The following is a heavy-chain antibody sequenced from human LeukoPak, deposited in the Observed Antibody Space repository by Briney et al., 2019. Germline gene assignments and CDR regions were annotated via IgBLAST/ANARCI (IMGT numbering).Heavy chain of an antibody. J-gene: IGHJ4*02. D-gene: IGHD3-3*01. CDR3: ARHRHPLGEWLLPYDY. V-gene: IGHV4-39*01. CDR1: AGSISSSSYY. Sequence: SETLSLTCTVSAGSISSSSYYWGWLRQPPGKGLEWIGSIYYSGSTYYNPSLKSRVTISVDTSKNQFSLKLSSVTAADTAVYYCARHRHPLGEWLLPYDYWGQGTLVTVSS. CDR2: IYYSGST.